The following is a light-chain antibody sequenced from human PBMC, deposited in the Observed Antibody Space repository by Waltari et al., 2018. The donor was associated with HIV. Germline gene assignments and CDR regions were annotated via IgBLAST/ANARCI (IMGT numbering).Light chain of an antibody. Sequence: QSVLTQPPSVSGAPGQRVTISCTGTSSNNGAHYDVHWYQQLPGTAPKLLIYGNNNRPSGVPDRFSGSKSGTSASLAITGLQAEDEADYYCQSYDSSLSGSGVFGGGTKLTVL. CDR1: SSNNGAHYD. V-gene: IGLV1-40*01. CDR3: QSYDSSLSGSGV. J-gene: IGLJ3*02. CDR2: GNN.